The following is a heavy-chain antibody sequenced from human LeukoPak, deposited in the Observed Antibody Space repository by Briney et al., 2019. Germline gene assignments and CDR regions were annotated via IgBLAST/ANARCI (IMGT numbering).Heavy chain of an antibody. CDR2: INHSGST. D-gene: IGHD3-16*02. J-gene: IGHJ4*02. Sequence: KPSGTLSLTCAVYGGSFSGYYWSWIRQPPGKGLEWIGEINHSGSTNYNPSLKSRVTISVDTSKNQFSLKLSSVTAADTAVYYCARELSYYDYVWGSYRSYYFDYWGQGTLVTVSS. CDR3: ARELSYYDYVWGSYRSYYFDY. CDR1: GGSFSGYY. V-gene: IGHV4-34*01.